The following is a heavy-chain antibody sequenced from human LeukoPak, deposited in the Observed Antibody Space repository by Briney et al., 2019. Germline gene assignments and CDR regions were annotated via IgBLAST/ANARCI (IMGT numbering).Heavy chain of an antibody. D-gene: IGHD2-2*01. V-gene: IGHV3-23*01. J-gene: IGHJ4*02. CDR1: GFTFSSYA. CDR2: ISGSGGST. CDR3: AKDWGIIVVVSLDY. Sequence: GGSLRLSCAASGFTFSSYAMSWVRQAPGKGVEWVSAISGSGGSTYYADSVKGRFTISRDNSKNTLYLQMNSLRAEDTAVYYCAKDWGIIVVVSLDYWGQGTLVTVSS.